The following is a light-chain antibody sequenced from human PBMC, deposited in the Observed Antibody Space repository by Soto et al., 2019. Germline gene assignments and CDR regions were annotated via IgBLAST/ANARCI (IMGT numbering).Light chain of an antibody. V-gene: IGKV3-20*01. CDR2: GAS. Sequence: EIVLTQSPGTLSLSPGERATLSCRASQSVTSNYLAWYQQKPGQAPSLLIYGASARAAGIPDRFSGSGTGTDFALTICGLEPEDFAVYFCQQYASSPWTFGQGTKV. J-gene: IGKJ1*01. CDR1: QSVTSNY. CDR3: QQYASSPWT.